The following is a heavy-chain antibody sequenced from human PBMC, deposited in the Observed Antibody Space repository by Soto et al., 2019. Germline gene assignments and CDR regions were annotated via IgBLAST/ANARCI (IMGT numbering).Heavy chain of an antibody. CDR3: ARDQSWAADF. D-gene: IGHD3-16*01. Sequence: SETLSLTCTVSGDSMSTYYWNWIRQSAEKGLEWIGRISATGTTTYIPSLKSRITLSVDTSKNEFSLNLKFVTAADTAVYFCARDQSWAADFWGPGTLVPVSS. J-gene: IGHJ3*01. CDR2: ISATGTT. CDR1: GDSMSTYY. V-gene: IGHV4-4*07.